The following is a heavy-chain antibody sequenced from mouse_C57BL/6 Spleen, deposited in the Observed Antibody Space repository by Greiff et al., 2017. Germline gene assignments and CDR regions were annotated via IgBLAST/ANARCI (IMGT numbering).Heavy chain of an antibody. V-gene: IGHV14-2*01. CDR2: IDPEDGET. CDR3: GYDVRLDYAMDY. Sequence: EVHLVESGAELVKPGASVKLSCTASGFNIKDYYMHWVKQRTEQGLEWIGRIDPEDGETKYAPKFQGKATITADTSSNTAYLQLSSLTSEDTAVYYCGYDVRLDYAMDYWGQGTSVTVSS. D-gene: IGHD2-12*01. CDR1: GFNIKDYY. J-gene: IGHJ4*01.